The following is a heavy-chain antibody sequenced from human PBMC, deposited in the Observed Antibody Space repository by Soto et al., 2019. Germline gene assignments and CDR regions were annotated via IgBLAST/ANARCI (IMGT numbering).Heavy chain of an antibody. CDR2: IYYSGST. V-gene: IGHV4-30-4*01. Sequence: SETLSLTCTVSGGSISSGDYYWSWIRQPPGKGLEWIGYIYYSGSTYYNPSLKSRVTISVDTSKNQFSLKLSSVTAADTAVYYCAREGVYYGDYCWGQGTLVTVSS. D-gene: IGHD4-17*01. CDR1: GGSISSGDYY. CDR3: AREGVYYGDYC. J-gene: IGHJ4*02.